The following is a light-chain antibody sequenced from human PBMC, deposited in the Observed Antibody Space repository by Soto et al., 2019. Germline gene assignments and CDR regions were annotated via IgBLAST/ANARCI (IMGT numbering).Light chain of an antibody. CDR1: QSVSSN. Sequence: EIVMTQSPATLSVSPGEGATLSCRASQSVSSNLAWYQQKPGQAPSLLIYGASTRATGIPARFSGSGSGTEFTLTISGLQSEDFAVYYCQQYNNWPRGTFGQGTKVDIK. J-gene: IGKJ2*01. V-gene: IGKV3-15*01. CDR3: QQYNNWPRGT. CDR2: GAS.